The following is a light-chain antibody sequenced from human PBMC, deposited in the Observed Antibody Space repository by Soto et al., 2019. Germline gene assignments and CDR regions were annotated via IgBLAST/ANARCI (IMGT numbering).Light chain of an antibody. CDR1: QSLLHSNGYNY. CDR3: MQALQTPIT. Sequence: DIVMTQXPLSLPVTPGEPASXXXXXSQSLLHSNGYNYLDWYLQKPGQSPQLLIYLGSNRASGVPDMFSGSGSGTDFTLKISRVEAEDVGVYYCMQALQTPITFGQGTRLEIK. V-gene: IGKV2-28*01. CDR2: LGS. J-gene: IGKJ5*01.